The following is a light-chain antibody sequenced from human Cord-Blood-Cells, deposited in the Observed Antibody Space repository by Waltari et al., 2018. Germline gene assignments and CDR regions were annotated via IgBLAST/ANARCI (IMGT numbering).Light chain of an antibody. CDR2: GAA. CDR1: QSVSSN. Sequence: EIVMTQSPATLYVSPGERATLSCRPSQSVSSNLAWYQQKPGQAPRLLIDGAATSATGSPARFSGSGSGTAVTLTTSSLLSEDFAVYYCQQYNNWPPLTFGGGTKVEIK. CDR3: QQYNNWPPLT. V-gene: IGKV3-15*01. J-gene: IGKJ4*02.